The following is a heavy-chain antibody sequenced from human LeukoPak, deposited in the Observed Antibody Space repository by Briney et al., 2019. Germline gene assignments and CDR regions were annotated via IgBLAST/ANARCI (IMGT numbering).Heavy chain of an antibody. D-gene: IGHD3-16*01. V-gene: IGHV1-18*01. Sequence: ASVEVSCKASGYTFTSYGISWVRQAPGQGLEWMGWISPYNGNTNYAQKLQGRVTMTTDTSTSTAYMELRSLRSDDTAVYYCARAMITSGGVYNWFDPWGQGTLVTVSS. J-gene: IGHJ5*02. CDR1: GYTFTSYG. CDR3: ARAMITSGGVYNWFDP. CDR2: ISPYNGNT.